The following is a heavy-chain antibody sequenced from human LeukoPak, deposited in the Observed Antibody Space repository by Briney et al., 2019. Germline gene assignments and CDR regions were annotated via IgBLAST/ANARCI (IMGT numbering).Heavy chain of an antibody. D-gene: IGHD2-15*01. Sequence: GGSLRLSCAASGFTFSTYSMNWVRQAPGKGLEWVSSISSSGTYKYYADSVKGRFTISRDNAKNSLFLQMNSLRAEDTAVHYCARTVYCSGGSCYSADYWGQGTLVTVSS. V-gene: IGHV3-21*01. CDR1: GFTFSTYS. CDR3: ARTVYCSGGSCYSADY. J-gene: IGHJ4*02. CDR2: ISSSGTYK.